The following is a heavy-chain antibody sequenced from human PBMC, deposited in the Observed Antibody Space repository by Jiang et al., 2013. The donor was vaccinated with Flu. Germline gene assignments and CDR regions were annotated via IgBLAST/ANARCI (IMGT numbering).Heavy chain of an antibody. J-gene: IGHJ4*02. CDR1: GYSFTSYW. CDR2: IYPGDSDT. D-gene: IGHD4-17*01. Sequence: SLKISCKGSGYSFTSYWIGWVRQMPGKGLEWMGIIYPGDSDTRYSPSFQGQVTISADKSISTAYLQWSSLKASDTAMYYCARQYKGATVTTTFDYWGQGTLVTVSS. CDR3: ARQYKGATVTTTFDY. V-gene: IGHV5-51*01.